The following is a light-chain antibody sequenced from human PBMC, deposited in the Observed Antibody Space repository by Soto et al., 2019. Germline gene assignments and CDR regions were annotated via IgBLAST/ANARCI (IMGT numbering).Light chain of an antibody. V-gene: IGLV2-8*01. CDR1: SSDIGDYDY. CDR2: EVY. Sequence: QSALTQPPSASGSPGQSVTISCTGTSSDIGDYDYVSWYQHHPGKAPKLMIFEVYKRPSGVPARFSGSKSGNTASLTVSGLQTEDEADYYCSSYAGNNNYVFGTGTKVTVL. J-gene: IGLJ1*01. CDR3: SSYAGNNNYV.